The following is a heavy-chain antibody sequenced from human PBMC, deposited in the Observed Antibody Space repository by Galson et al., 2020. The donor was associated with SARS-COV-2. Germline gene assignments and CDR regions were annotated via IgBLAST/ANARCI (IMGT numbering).Heavy chain of an antibody. CDR3: AREIYEIGYCSSTSCYVDYYYGMDV. V-gene: IGHV1-69*13. D-gene: IGHD2-2*01. CDR2: IIPIFGTA. J-gene: IGHJ6*02. CDR1: GGTFSSYA. Sequence: SVKVSCKAPGGTFSSYAISWVRQAPGQGLEWMGGIIPIFGTANYAQKFQGRVTITADESTSTAYMELSSLRSEDTAVYYCAREIYEIGYCSSTSCYVDYYYGMDVWGQGTTVTVSS.